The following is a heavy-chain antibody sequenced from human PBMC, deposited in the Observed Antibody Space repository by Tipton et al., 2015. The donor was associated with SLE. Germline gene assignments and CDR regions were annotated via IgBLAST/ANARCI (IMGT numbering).Heavy chain of an antibody. D-gene: IGHD3/OR15-3a*01. CDR2: IYPTGST. J-gene: IGHJ3*02. Sequence: TLSLTCNVSGVSISTYYWSWIRQPPGKGLEWIGYIYPTGSTNYNPSLKSRVTISVDTSKNQSSLNLNSVTAADTAVYYCAREGWRVDFHAFDIWGQGTMVTVSS. CDR3: AREGWRVDFHAFDI. CDR1: GVSISTYY. V-gene: IGHV4-4*08.